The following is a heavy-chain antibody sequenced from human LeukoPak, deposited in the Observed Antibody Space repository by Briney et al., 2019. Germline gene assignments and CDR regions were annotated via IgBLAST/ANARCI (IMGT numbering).Heavy chain of an antibody. D-gene: IGHD5-12*01. Sequence: SVKVSCKASGGTFSSYAISWVRQAPGQGLEWMGGSIPIFGTANYAQKFQGRVTITADESTSTAYMELSSLRSDDTAVYYCASDVEATDYYYYMDVWGKGTTVTVSS. J-gene: IGHJ6*03. V-gene: IGHV1-69*13. CDR2: SIPIFGTA. CDR3: ASDVEATDYYYYMDV. CDR1: GGTFSSYA.